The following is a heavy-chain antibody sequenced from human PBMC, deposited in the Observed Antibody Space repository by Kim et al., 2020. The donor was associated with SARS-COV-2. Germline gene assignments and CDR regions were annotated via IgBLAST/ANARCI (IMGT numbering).Heavy chain of an antibody. V-gene: IGHV3-15*01. CDR2: DGGTT. CDR3: TTGSLDY. J-gene: IGHJ4*02. Sequence: DGGTTDYAAPVKGRFTISRDDSKNTLYLQMNSLKTEDTAVYYCTTGSLDYWGQGTLVTVSS.